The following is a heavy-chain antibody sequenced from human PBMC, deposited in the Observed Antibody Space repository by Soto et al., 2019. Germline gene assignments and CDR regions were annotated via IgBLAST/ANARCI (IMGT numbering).Heavy chain of an antibody. CDR2: ISGSGGGT. J-gene: IGHJ4*02. D-gene: IGHD3-22*01. V-gene: IGHV3-23*01. Sequence: GGSLRLSCEASGFTFSSYAMSWVRQAQGKGLEWVSGISGSGGGTYYADSVKGRLTISRDNSKNTLYLQMNSLRAEDTAVYYCAKQEKDSSGYYYGWVYYFDYWGQGTLVTVSS. CDR1: GFTFSSYA. CDR3: AKQEKDSSGYYYGWVYYFDY.